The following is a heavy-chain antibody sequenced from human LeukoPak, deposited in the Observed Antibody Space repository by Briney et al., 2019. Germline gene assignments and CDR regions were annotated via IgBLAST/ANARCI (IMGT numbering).Heavy chain of an antibody. Sequence: ASVKVSCKASGYTFNTYGITWVRQAPGQGLEWMGWISGYNGKTKYAQKLQDRVTMTTDTSTTTAYMELRSLRFDDMAVYYCARVAHSHSGSYYGYWGQGILVTVSS. CDR3: ARVAHSHSGSYYGY. D-gene: IGHD3-10*01. J-gene: IGHJ4*02. V-gene: IGHV1-18*03. CDR2: ISGYNGKT. CDR1: GYTFNTYG.